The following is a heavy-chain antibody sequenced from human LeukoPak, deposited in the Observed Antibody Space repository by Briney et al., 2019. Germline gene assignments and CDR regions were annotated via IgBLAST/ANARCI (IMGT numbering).Heavy chain of an antibody. CDR1: GFTFSSYS. CDR3: ARDRDYYDSSGYYQSYYYYGMDV. V-gene: IGHV3-21*01. Sequence: GGSLRLSCAASGFTFSSYSMNWVRQAPGKGLEWVSSISSSSYIYYADSVKGRFTISRDNAKNSLYLQMNSLRAEDTAVYYCARDRDYYDSSGYYQSYYYYGMDVWGQGTTVTVSS. D-gene: IGHD3-22*01. J-gene: IGHJ6*02. CDR2: ISSSSYI.